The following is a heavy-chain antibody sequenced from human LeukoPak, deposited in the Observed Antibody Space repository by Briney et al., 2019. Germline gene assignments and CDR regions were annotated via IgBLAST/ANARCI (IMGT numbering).Heavy chain of an antibody. CDR2: INPNSGGT. Sequence: ASVKVSCKASGYTFTGYYMHWVRQAPGQGLEWMGWINPNSGGTNYAQKFQGWVTMTRDTPISTAYMELSRLRSDDTAVYYCARESDSSSWYDYWGQGTLVTVSS. J-gene: IGHJ4*02. V-gene: IGHV1-2*04. CDR3: ARESDSSSWYDY. CDR1: GYTFTGYY. D-gene: IGHD6-13*01.